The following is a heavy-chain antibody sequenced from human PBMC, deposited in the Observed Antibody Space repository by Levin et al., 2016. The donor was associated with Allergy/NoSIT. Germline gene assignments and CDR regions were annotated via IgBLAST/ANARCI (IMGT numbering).Heavy chain of an antibody. V-gene: IGHV4-59*01. Sequence: RQAPGKGLEWIGCFYNSGSTNYNPSLKSRVTISVDTSKNQFSLKLSSVTAADTAVYYCASTQKWLAFDYWGQGILVTVSS. D-gene: IGHD6-19*01. CDR2: FYNSGST. J-gene: IGHJ4*02. CDR3: ASTQKWLAFDY.